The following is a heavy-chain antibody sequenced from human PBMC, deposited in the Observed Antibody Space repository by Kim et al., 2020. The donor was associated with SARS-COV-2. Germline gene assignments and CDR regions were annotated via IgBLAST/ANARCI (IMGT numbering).Heavy chain of an antibody. CDR3: VAGTGY. V-gene: IGHV3-13*04. D-gene: IGHD6-19*01. CDR2: NGTAGDT. J-gene: IGHJ4*02. CDR1: GFTVNNYD. Sequence: GGSLRLSCAASGFTVNNYDMHWVRQATGKGLEWVSTNGTAGDTYYPGSVKGRFTISRENAKNSLYLQMNSLRAGDTAVYYCVAGTGYWGQGTLVTVSS.